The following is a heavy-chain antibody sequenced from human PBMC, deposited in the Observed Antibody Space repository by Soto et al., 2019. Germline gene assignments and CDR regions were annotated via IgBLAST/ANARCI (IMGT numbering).Heavy chain of an antibody. CDR2: IYYSGST. Sequence: SETLSLTCTVSGGSISSGDYYWSWIRQPPGKGLEWIGYIYYSGSTYYNPSLKSRVTISVDTSKNQFSLKLSSVTAADTAVYYCARDHGYGDYGVYGMDVWGQGTTVTVSS. J-gene: IGHJ6*02. D-gene: IGHD4-17*01. CDR1: GGSISSGDYY. V-gene: IGHV4-30-4*01. CDR3: ARDHGYGDYGVYGMDV.